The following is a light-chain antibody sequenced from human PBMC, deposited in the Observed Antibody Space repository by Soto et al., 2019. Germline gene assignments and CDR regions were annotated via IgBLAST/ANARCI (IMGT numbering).Light chain of an antibody. J-gene: IGLJ1*01. CDR2: DVS. CDR3: SSYTTSNTRQIV. Sequence: QSVLTQPASVSGSPGQSITISCTGTSSDVGGYNYVSWYRHHPGKAPKLIIYDVSNRPSGVSNRFSGSKSGNTASLTISGLQPEDEADYYCSSYTTSNTRQIVFGTGTKVTV. V-gene: IGLV2-14*03. CDR1: SSDVGGYNY.